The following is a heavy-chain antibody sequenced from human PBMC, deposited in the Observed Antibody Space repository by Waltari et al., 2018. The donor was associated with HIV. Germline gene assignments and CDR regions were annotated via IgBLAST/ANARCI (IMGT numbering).Heavy chain of an antibody. CDR1: GFTFSSYW. CDR3: ARDRGDDSGSYPDC. CDR2: MSRDGVST. D-gene: IGHD1-26*01. V-gene: IGHV3-74*01. J-gene: IGHJ4*02. Sequence: EVQLVESGGGLVQPGGSLRLSCAASGFTFSSYWMHWVRQAPGKGLVLLSRMSRDGVSTSYADSGNGRFTSSRDNSKNTLDLQMSRLRAAATALYDWARDRGDDSGSYPDCWGQGTLVTVSS.